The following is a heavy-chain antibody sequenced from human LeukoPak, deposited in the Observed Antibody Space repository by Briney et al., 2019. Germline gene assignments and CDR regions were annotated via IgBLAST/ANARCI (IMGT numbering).Heavy chain of an antibody. CDR3: ARDNYDSSTPYYFDY. CDR2: ISSSGSTI. V-gene: IGHV3-48*03. J-gene: IGHJ4*02. CDR1: GFTFTDYE. Sequence: GGSLRLSCAASGFTFTDYEMNWVRQAPGKGLEWVSYISSSGSTIYYADSVKGRFTISRDDAKNSLYLQMNSLRAEDTAVYYCARDNYDSSTPYYFDYWGQGTLVTVSS. D-gene: IGHD3-22*01.